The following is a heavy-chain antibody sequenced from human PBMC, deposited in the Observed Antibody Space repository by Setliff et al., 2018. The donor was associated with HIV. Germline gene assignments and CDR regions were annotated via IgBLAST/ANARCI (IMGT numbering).Heavy chain of an antibody. J-gene: IGHJ5*02. CDR3: ATYADRESNRFDP. V-gene: IGHV4-39*07. CDR1: GGSISNSNYF. CDR2: AGSADYGGNA. Sequence: LSLTCTVSGGSISNSNYFWDWIRQPPGKGLEGIGSAGSADYGGNAYYNPSLKSRVTISVETSKNQFSLKLTPVTAADTAVYYCATYADRESNRFDPWGQGILVTVSS. D-gene: IGHD3-10*01.